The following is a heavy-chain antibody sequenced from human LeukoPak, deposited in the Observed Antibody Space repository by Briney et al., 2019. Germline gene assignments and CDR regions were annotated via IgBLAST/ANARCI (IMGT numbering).Heavy chain of an antibody. CDR2: IYSGGST. CDR1: GFTVSSNY. Sequence: GGSLRRSCAASGFTVSSNYMSWVRQAPGKGLEWVSVIYSGGSTYYADSVKGRFTISRDNSKNTLYLQMNSLRAEDTAVYYCARDRKVATQDWGQGTLVTVSS. D-gene: IGHD5-12*01. CDR3: ARDRKVATQD. V-gene: IGHV3-66*01. J-gene: IGHJ4*02.